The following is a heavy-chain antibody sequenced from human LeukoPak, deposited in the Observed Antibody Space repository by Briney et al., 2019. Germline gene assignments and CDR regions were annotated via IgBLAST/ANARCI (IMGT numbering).Heavy chain of an antibody. CDR1: GFTVDSNY. Sequence: GGSLRLSCAASGFTVDSNYLSWVRQAPGKGLEWVSTIYTGGNTYYAASVKGRFTISRDFSKNTVYLQMNSLRAEDTAVYYCAKDRLRTFDYWGQGTLVTVSS. J-gene: IGHJ4*02. CDR2: IYTGGNT. CDR3: AKDRLRTFDY. D-gene: IGHD4-17*01. V-gene: IGHV3-53*01.